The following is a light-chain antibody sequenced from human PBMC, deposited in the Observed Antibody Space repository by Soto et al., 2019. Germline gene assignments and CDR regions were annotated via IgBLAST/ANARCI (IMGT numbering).Light chain of an antibody. Sequence: DIQMTQSPSTLSASVGDRVTITCRASQSISSWLAWYQQKPGKAPKLLIYKASSLESGVPSRFSGSGSGTEFTLTISSLQPDDFATYYCQQYNSYSWTFDQGTKVEMK. CDR1: QSISSW. J-gene: IGKJ1*01. V-gene: IGKV1-5*03. CDR2: KAS. CDR3: QQYNSYSWT.